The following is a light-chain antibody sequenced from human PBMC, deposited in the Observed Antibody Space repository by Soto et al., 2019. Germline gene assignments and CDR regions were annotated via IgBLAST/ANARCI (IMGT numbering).Light chain of an antibody. J-gene: IGLJ2*01. CDR3: GSYTITSTLMI. CDR2: DVT. V-gene: IGLV2-14*03. CDR1: PSDIGAYNY. Sequence: LTQPASVSGSPGQSITISCSGTPSDIGAYNYVSWYQHLPGKAPEVIIYDVTNRPSGVSSRFSGSKSGTTASLTISGLQAEDEANYYCGSYTITSTLMIFGGGTKVTVL.